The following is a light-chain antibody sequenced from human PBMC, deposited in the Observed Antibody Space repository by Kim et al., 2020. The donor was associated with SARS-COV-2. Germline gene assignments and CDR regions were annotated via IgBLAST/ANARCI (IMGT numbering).Light chain of an antibody. J-gene: IGLJ1*01. CDR2: QDV. CDR1: KLGDRY. CDR3: QAWDSSTAV. V-gene: IGLV3-1*01. Sequence: VSPGQTASITCSGDKLGDRYACWYQQKPGQSPVLVIYQDVKRPSGIPERFSGSNSGNTATLTISGTQAMDEADYYCQAWDSSTAVFGTGTKVTVL.